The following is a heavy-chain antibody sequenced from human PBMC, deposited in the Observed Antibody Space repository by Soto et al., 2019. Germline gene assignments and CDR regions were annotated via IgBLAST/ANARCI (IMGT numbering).Heavy chain of an antibody. D-gene: IGHD3-10*01. Sequence: FTSYYMHWVRQAPGQGLEWMGIINPSGGSTSYAQKFQGRVTMTRDTSTSTVYMELSSLRSEDTAVYYCARVGSGGSGSYYRDDYYYYGMDVWGQGTTVTVSS. J-gene: IGHJ6*02. CDR2: INPSGGST. CDR3: ARVGSGGSGSYYRDDYYYYGMDV. V-gene: IGHV1-46*01. CDR1: FTSYY.